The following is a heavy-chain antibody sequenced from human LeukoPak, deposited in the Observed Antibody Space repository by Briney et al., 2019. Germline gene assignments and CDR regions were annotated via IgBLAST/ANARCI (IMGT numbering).Heavy chain of an antibody. J-gene: IGHJ4*02. Sequence: GGSLRLSCAASGFTFSSYEMNWVRQAPGEGLAWVSYISSSGSTIYYADSVKGRFTISRDNAKNTLYLQMNSLRAEDTSVYYCARGRKSGFGYWGQGTLVTVSS. D-gene: IGHD6-25*01. V-gene: IGHV3-48*03. CDR3: ARGRKSGFGY. CDR1: GFTFSSYE. CDR2: ISSSGSTI.